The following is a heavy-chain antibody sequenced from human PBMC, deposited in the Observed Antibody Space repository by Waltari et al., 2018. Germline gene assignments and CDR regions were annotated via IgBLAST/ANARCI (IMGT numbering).Heavy chain of an antibody. Sequence: QLLESGGGLVQPGGSLRLSCSDSGLTFSMFAMSGVRQAPGKGLGWVSGISNSGADTYYTDSVEGRFTISRDNSKKTLYLQMNTLRVEDTAVYYCAKDHGIAYWGQGTLVTVSS. CDR2: ISNSGADT. V-gene: IGHV3-23*01. CDR1: GLTFSMFA. J-gene: IGHJ4*02. D-gene: IGHD2-21*01. CDR3: AKDHGIAY.